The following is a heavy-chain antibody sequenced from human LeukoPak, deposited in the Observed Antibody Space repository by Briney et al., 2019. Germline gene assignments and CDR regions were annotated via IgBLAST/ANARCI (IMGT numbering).Heavy chain of an antibody. D-gene: IGHD3-16*01. CDR3: ARDRWGYFDY. J-gene: IGHJ4*02. Sequence: GGSLRLSCAASGFTFSSYEMNWVRQAPGKGLEWVSYISSSGSTIYYADSVKGRFTISRDNAKNSLYLQMNSLRAEDMAVYYCARDRWGYFDYWGQGTLVTVSS. CDR1: GFTFSSYE. V-gene: IGHV3-48*03. CDR2: ISSSGSTI.